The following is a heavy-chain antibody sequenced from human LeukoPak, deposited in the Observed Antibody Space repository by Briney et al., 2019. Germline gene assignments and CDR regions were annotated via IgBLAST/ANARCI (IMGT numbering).Heavy chain of an antibody. CDR3: ARPQNYYGSGSYYNGGAIDI. D-gene: IGHD3-10*01. CDR1: GGTFSSYA. J-gene: IGHJ3*02. CDR2: IIPIFGTA. Sequence: GASVKVSCKASGGTFSSYAISWVRQAPGQGLEWMGGIIPIFGTANYAQKFQGRVTITADESTSTAYMELSSLRSEDTAVYYCARPQNYYGSGSYYNGGAIDIWGQGTMVTVSS. V-gene: IGHV1-69*13.